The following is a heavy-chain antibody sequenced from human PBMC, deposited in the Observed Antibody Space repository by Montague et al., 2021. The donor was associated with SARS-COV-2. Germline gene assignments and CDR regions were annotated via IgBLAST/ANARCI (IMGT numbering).Heavy chain of an antibody. V-gene: IGHV6-1*01. CDR3: AGTSASSDY. CDR1: GDSVSMNRPA. Sequence: CAISGDSVSMNRPAWSWIKQTPSRHLEWLGRTYYRSKWYNDYAVSVKSRITINPDTSKNQISLQLNSVTPEDTAVYYCAGTSASSDYWGQGTLVTVSS. J-gene: IGHJ4*02. D-gene: IGHD1-26*01. CDR2: TYYRSKWYN.